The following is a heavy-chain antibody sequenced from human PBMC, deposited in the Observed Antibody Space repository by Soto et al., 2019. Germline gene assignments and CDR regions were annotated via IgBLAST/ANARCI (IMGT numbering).Heavy chain of an antibody. J-gene: IGHJ5*02. CDR2: INPNSGGT. CDR1: GYTFTGYY. V-gene: IGHV1-2*04. Sequence: GASVKVSCKASGYTFTGYYMHWVRQAPGQGLEWMGWINPNSGGTNYAQKFQGWVTMTRDTSISTAYMELSRLRSDDTAVYYCARGRMITFGGVTPNWLDPWGQGTLVTVSS. CDR3: ARGRMITFGGVTPNWLDP. D-gene: IGHD3-16*01.